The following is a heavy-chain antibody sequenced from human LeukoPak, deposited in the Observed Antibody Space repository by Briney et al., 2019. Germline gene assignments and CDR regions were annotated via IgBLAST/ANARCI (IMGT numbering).Heavy chain of an antibody. CDR3: ARYPRAYSSSWYSDYYYYMDV. CDR1: GYTFTSYD. J-gene: IGHJ6*03. D-gene: IGHD6-13*01. V-gene: IGHV1-8*01. Sequence: ASVKVSCKASGYTFTSYDINWVRQATGQGLEWMGWMNPNSGNTGYAQKFQGRVTMTRNTSISTAYMELSSLRSEDTAVYYCARYPRAYSSSWYSDYYYYMDVWGKGTTVTVSS. CDR2: MNPNSGNT.